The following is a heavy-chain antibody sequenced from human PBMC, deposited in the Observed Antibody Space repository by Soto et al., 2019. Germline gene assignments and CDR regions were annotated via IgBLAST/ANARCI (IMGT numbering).Heavy chain of an antibody. V-gene: IGHV6-1*01. Sequence: SHTLSLTCAISGYSVSSNSAAWNLIRQSPSRGLEWLGRTYYRSKWYNDYAVSVKSRITINPDTSKNQFSLQLNSVTPEDTAVYYCARLIAAAGTYFDYWGQGTLVTVSS. CDR3: ARLIAAAGTYFDY. CDR2: TYYRSKWYN. CDR1: GYSVSSNSAA. D-gene: IGHD6-13*01. J-gene: IGHJ4*02.